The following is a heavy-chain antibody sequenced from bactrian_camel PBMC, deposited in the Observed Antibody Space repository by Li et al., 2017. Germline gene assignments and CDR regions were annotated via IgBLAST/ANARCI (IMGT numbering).Heavy chain of an antibody. V-gene: IGHV3S54*01. J-gene: IGHJ4*01. D-gene: IGHD6*01. CDR3: AAVNNPPPIATLCSSTYSPTLSRRINY. CDR1: GDFNRKNC. CDR2: VGTSDGRT. Sequence: HVQLVESGGGSVQEGGSLRLSCAISGDFNRKNCMGWFRQAPGKEREEVAAVGTSDGRTYYADSAKGRFTISQDNAKNTLYLQLNSLKTEDTARYYCAAVNNPPPIATLCSSTYSPTLSRRINYWGQGTQVTVS.